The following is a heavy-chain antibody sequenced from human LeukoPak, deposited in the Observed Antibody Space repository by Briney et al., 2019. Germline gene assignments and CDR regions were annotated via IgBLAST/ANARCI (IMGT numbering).Heavy chain of an antibody. J-gene: IGHJ4*02. D-gene: IGHD3-9*01. V-gene: IGHV4-34*01. CDR3: ARGVRDYDILNY. CDR2: TNHSGST. Sequence: SETLSLTCAVYGGSFSGYYWSWIRQPPGKGLEWIGETNHSGSTNYNPSLKSRVTLSVDTSKNQFSLKLSSVTAADTAVCYCARGVRDYDILNYWGQGTLVTVSS. CDR1: GGSFSGYY.